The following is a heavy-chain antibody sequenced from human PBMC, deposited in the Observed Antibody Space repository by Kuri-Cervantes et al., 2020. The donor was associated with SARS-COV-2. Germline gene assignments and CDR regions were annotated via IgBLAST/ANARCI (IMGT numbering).Heavy chain of an antibody. J-gene: IGHJ4*02. V-gene: IGHV3-53*01. Sequence: ETLSLTCAASGFTFSSYWMHWVRQAPGKGLEWLSVMYSGRSTYYADSVKGRFTISRDTSKNTVYLQMNSLRGDDTAVYYCTRGSIAGRRGIFDFWGQGTVVTVSS. D-gene: IGHD6-6*01. CDR2: MYSGRST. CDR3: TRGSIAGRRGIFDF. CDR1: GFTFSSYW.